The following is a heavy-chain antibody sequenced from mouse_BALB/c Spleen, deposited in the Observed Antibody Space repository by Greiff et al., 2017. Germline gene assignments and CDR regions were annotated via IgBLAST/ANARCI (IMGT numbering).Heavy chain of an antibody. CDR2: IDPENGNT. J-gene: IGHJ3*01. CDR3: ARTDYGNYGSY. V-gene: IGHV14-1*02. CDR1: GFNIKDYY. D-gene: IGHD2-1*01. Sequence: VQLKQSGAELVRPGALVKLSCKASGFNIKDYYMHWVKQRPEQGLEWIGWIDPENGNTIYDPKFQGKASITADTSSNTAYLQLSSLTSEDTAVYYCARTDYGNYGSYWGQGTLVTVSA.